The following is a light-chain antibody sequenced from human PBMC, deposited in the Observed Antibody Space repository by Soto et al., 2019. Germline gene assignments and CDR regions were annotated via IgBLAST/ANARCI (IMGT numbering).Light chain of an antibody. J-gene: IGKJ1*01. Sequence: EIVLTQSPGTLSLSPGERATLSCRASQSVSSSYLAWYQQKPGQAPRLLIYGASSRATGIPDRFSGSGSGTDFTLTISRLEPEDFAVYYCQQYGSSYLFGKGTKVEIK. CDR1: QSVSSSY. CDR3: QQYGSSYL. V-gene: IGKV3-20*01. CDR2: GAS.